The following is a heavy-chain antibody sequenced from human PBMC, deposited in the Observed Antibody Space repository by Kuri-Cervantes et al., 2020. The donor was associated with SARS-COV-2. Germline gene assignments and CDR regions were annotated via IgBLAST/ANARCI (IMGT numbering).Heavy chain of an antibody. J-gene: IGHJ3*02. Sequence: SETLSLTCTVSGGSISSGDYYWGWIRQPPGTGLEWIGSIYYSGSTYYNPSLKSRVTISVDTSKNQFSLKLSSVTAADTAVYYCARADRITNFGVVIIGAFDIWGQGTMVTVSS. CDR2: IYYSGST. V-gene: IGHV4-39*01. CDR3: ARADRITNFGVVIIGAFDI. D-gene: IGHD3-3*01. CDR1: GGSISSGDYY.